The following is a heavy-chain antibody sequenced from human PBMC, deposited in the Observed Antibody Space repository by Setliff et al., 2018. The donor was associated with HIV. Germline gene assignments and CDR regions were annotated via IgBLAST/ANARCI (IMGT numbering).Heavy chain of an antibody. Sequence: ASVKVSCKASGGTFTSYVISWVRQAPGQGLEWMGGIIPILGIASYSQKFQGRVTITADKSTSTAYMELSSLRSEDTAVYYCVRGYRSAWNSWFDAWGQGTRVTVSS. V-gene: IGHV1-69*10. J-gene: IGHJ5*02. CDR1: GGTFTSYV. CDR3: VRGYRSAWNSWFDA. CDR2: IIPILGIA. D-gene: IGHD6-19*01.